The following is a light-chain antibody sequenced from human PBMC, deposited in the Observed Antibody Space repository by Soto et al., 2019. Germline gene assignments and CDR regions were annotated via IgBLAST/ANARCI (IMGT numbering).Light chain of an antibody. Sequence: EIVMTQSPATLSVSPGERVTLSCRASQNVGNSLVWYQQKPGQPPRLLIYDTFTRATGIPVRFSGDGSGTALTLTISSLQPEDFAVFYCLAHKSWPWTFGQGTKVQIK. J-gene: IGKJ1*01. CDR1: QNVGNS. V-gene: IGKV3-15*01. CDR2: DTF. CDR3: LAHKSWPWT.